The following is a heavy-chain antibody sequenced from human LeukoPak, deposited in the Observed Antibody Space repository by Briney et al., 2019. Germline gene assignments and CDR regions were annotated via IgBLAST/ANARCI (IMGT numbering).Heavy chain of an antibody. V-gene: IGHV1-69*06. D-gene: IGHD3-22*01. CDR1: GYSFTSYY. CDR2: IIPIFGTA. CDR3: ASRYYYDSSGYYYPGTDAFDI. J-gene: IGHJ3*02. Sequence: SVKVSCKASGYSFTSYYMHWVRQAPGQGLEWMGGIIPIFGTANYAQKFQGRVTITADKSTSTAYMELSSLRSEDTAVYYCASRYYYDSSGYYYPGTDAFDIWGQGTMVTVSS.